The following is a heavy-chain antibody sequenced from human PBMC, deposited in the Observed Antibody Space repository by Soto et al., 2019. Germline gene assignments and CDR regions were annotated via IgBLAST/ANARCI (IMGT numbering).Heavy chain of an antibody. Sequence: ASVKVSCKASGGTFSSYTISWVRQAPGQGLEWMGRISPILGITNYAQKLQGRVTITTDKSTSTAYMELRSLRSDDTAVYYCARDYTYSSSSDFAYWGQGTLVTVSS. CDR3: ARDYTYSSSSDFAY. J-gene: IGHJ4*02. D-gene: IGHD6-6*01. CDR1: GGTFSSYT. V-gene: IGHV1-69*04. CDR2: ISPILGIT.